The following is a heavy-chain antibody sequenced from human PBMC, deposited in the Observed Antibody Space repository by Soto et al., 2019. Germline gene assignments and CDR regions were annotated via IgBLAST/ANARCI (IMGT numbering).Heavy chain of an antibody. Sequence: ASVKVSCKASGYTFTGYYMHWVRQAPGQGLEWMGWINPNSGGTNYAQKFQGWVTMTRDTSISTAYMELSRLRSDDTAVYYCARDYTIFGVENYGMDVWGQETTVTVSS. D-gene: IGHD3-3*01. CDR2: INPNSGGT. J-gene: IGHJ6*02. CDR1: GYTFTGYY. V-gene: IGHV1-2*04. CDR3: ARDYTIFGVENYGMDV.